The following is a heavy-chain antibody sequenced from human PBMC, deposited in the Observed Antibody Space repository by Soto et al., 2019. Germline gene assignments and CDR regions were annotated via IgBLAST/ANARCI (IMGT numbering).Heavy chain of an antibody. J-gene: IGHJ6*03. D-gene: IGHD2-15*01. CDR2: IYYSGST. CDR3: ARSYSRYCSGGSCYSYYYYYMDV. CDR1: GGSISSYY. V-gene: IGHV4-59*01. Sequence: QVQLQESGPGLVKPSETLSLTCTVSGGSISSYYWSWIRQPPGKGLEWIGYIYYSGSTNYNPSLKSRRTITAEASTNQFSLKLSCVIAADAAVDYCARSYSRYCSGGSCYSYYYYYMDVWGKGTTVTVSS.